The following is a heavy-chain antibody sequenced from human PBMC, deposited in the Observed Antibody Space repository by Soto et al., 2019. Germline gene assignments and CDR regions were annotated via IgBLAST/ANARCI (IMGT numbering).Heavy chain of an antibody. CDR2: ISDTGSSH. V-gene: IGHV3-30*18. D-gene: IGHD2-2*01. Sequence: GGSLRLSCAASGFTFNSYGMHWVRQAPGKGLECVAVISDTGSSHYYAASVEGRFTISRENSKNTLSLHMDRLRVEDTAVYYCAKDRGGDCPDNSCYFGADYWGQGTPVTVSS. CDR1: GFTFNSYG. CDR3: AKDRGGDCPDNSCYFGADY. J-gene: IGHJ4*02.